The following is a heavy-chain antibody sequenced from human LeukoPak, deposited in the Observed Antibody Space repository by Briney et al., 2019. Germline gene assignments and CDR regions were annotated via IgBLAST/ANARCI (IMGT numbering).Heavy chain of an antibody. V-gene: IGHV4-39*07. D-gene: IGHD5-18*01. J-gene: IGHJ6*02. CDR3: AKESRDAPMAYYYYGMDV. CDR1: GGSISSSSYY. Sequence: SETLSLTCTVSGGSISSSSYYWGWIRQPPGKGLEWIGSIYYSGSTYYNPSLKSRVTISVDTSKNQFSLKLSSVTAADTAVYYCAKESRDAPMAYYYYGMDVWGQGTTVTVSS. CDR2: IYYSGST.